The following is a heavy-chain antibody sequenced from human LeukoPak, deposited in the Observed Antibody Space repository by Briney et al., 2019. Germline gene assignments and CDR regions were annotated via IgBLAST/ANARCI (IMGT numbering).Heavy chain of an antibody. CDR3: VRDTVVGLDY. V-gene: IGHV3-72*01. CDR1: GFTFSSYS. Sequence: SGGSLRLSCAASGFTFSSYSMNWVRQAPGKGLEWIGRTRNKAHSYTTDYAASVKGRFTISRDDSKNLLYLQMNSLKTEDTAVYYCVRDTVVGLDYWGQGTLVTVSS. D-gene: IGHD1-26*01. CDR2: TRNKAHSYTT. J-gene: IGHJ4*02.